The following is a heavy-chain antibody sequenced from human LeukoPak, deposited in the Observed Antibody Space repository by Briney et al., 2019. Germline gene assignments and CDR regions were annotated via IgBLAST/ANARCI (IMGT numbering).Heavy chain of an antibody. J-gene: IGHJ6*02. Sequence: GGSLGLSCAASGFTFSSYAMSWVRQTPGKGLEWVSAISGSGGSTYYADSVKGRFTISRDNSKNTLYLQMNSLRAEDTAVYYCAKERGRLYYYYGMDVWGQGTTVTVSS. CDR2: ISGSGGST. CDR3: AKERGRLYYYYGMDV. CDR1: GFTFSSYA. D-gene: IGHD6-6*01. V-gene: IGHV3-23*01.